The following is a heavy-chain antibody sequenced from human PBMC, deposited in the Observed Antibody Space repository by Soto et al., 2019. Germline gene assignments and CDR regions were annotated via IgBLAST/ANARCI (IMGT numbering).Heavy chain of an antibody. CDR3: ARTARWEAAASMDV. V-gene: IGHV1-8*01. J-gene: IGHJ6*02. D-gene: IGHD6-13*01. CDR1: GYTFTSYD. CDR2: MNPNSGNT. Sequence: QVQLVQSGAEVKKPGASVKVSCKASGYTFTSYDINWVRQATGQGLEWMGWMNPNSGNTGYAQKFLGRVTMTRNTSISTAYMELSSLRSEDTAVYYCARTARWEAAASMDVWGQGTTVTVSS.